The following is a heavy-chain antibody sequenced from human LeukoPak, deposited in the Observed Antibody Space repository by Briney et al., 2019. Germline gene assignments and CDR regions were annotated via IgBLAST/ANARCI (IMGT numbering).Heavy chain of an antibody. V-gene: IGHV3-30-3*01. J-gene: IGHJ4*02. D-gene: IGHD3-22*01. CDR1: GFTFSSYA. CDR2: ISYDGSNK. Sequence: PGGFLRLSCAASGFTFSSYAMHWVRQASGKGLEWVAVISYDGSNKYYADSVKGRFTISRDNSKNTLYLQMNSLRAEDTAVYYCARDLGSSGYYVFFGFDYWGQGTLVTVSS. CDR3: ARDLGSSGYYVFFGFDY.